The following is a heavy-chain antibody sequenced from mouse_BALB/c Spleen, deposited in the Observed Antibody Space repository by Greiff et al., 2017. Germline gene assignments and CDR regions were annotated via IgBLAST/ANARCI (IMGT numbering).Heavy chain of an antibody. CDR2: ISYSGST. Sequence: VQLQQSGPGLVKPSQSLSLTCTVTGYSITSDYAWNWIRQFPGNKLEWMGYISYSGSTSYNPSLKSRISITRDTSKNQFFLQLNSVTTEDTATYYCARGGGGYYLAWFAYWGQGTLVTVSA. J-gene: IGHJ3*01. CDR3: ARGGGGYYLAWFAY. V-gene: IGHV3-2*02. D-gene: IGHD2-3*01. CDR1: GYSITSDYA.